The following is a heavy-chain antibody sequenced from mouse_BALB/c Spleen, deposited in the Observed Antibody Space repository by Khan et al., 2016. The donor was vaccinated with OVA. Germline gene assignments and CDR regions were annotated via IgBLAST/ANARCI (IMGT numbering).Heavy chain of an antibody. V-gene: IGHV5-15*02. CDR2: ISNLAYSI. CDR3: ARSWAMDY. Sequence: EVKLMESGGGLVQPGGSRKLSCAASGFTFRDYGMAWVRQAPGKGPEGVAFISNLAYSIYYADTVTGRFTISRENAKNTLYLEMSSLRSEDTAMYYCARSWAMDYWGQGTSVTVSS. J-gene: IGHJ4*01. CDR1: GFTFRDYG.